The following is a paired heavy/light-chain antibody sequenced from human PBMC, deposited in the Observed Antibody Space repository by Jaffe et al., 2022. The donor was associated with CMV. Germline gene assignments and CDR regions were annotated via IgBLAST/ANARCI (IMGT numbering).Heavy chain of an antibody. V-gene: IGHV1-18*01. J-gene: IGHJ6*02. CDR2: ISVDNGHT. CDR1: GYAFTSYG. Sequence: QVQLVQSGAEVKKAGASVKVSCKASGYAFTSYGVTWVRQAPGQGLEWMGWISVDNGHTYHAQKFQGRVTMTTDTSTRTAYMELRSLRSDDTAVYYCARVGKVRGVLITPLFTKYGIDVWGQGTTVTVSS. CDR3: ARVGKVRGVLITPLFTKYGIDV. D-gene: IGHD3-10*01.
Light chain of an antibody. V-gene: IGLV7-46*01. CDR2: DTS. J-gene: IGLJ3*02. Sequence: QAVVTQEPSLTVSPGGTVTLTCGSSTGAVTSDHNLYWFQQKPGQAPRTLIYDTSNKYSWTPARFSGSLLGGKAALTLSGAQPEDEADYYCLLSYSDAPWVFGGGTKLTVL. CDR3: LLSYSDAPWV. CDR1: TGAVTSDHN.